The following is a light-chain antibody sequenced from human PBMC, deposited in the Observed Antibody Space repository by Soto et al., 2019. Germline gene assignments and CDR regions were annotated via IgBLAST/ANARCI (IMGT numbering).Light chain of an antibody. V-gene: IGLV1-40*01. CDR3: QSFDTRLSGYV. J-gene: IGLJ1*01. CDR1: SSNIGAGCD. Sequence: QPVLTQPPSVSGAPGQRVTISCTGSSSNIGAGCDVHWYQQLPGTAPKLLIYGNTNRPSGVPDRFSGSKSGTSASLAITGLRPEDEADYYCQSFDTRLSGYVFATGTKVTVL. CDR2: GNT.